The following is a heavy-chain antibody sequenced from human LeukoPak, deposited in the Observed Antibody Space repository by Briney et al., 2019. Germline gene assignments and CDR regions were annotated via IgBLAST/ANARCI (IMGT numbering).Heavy chain of an antibody. D-gene: IGHD3-10*01. CDR2: IYYSGST. CDR1: GGSISSYY. CDR3: ARSYLLLWFGEFVARSAFDI. J-gene: IGHJ3*02. V-gene: IGHV4-39*01. Sequence: SETLSLTCTVSGGSISSYYWGWIRQPPGKGLEWIGSIYYSGSTYYNPSLKSRVTISVDTSKNQFSLKLSSVTAADTAVYYCARSYLLLWFGEFVARSAFDIWGQGTMVTVSS.